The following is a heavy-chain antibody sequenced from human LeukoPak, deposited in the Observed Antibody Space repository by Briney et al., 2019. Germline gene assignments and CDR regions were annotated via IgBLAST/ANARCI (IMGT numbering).Heavy chain of an antibody. D-gene: IGHD5-12*01. CDR2: IYHSGST. J-gene: IGHJ3*02. CDR3: ARDIVDIVATIDDAFDI. Sequence: PSETLSLTCTVSGGSISSYYWSWIRQPPGKGLEWIGSIYHSGSTYYNPSLKSRVTISVDTSKNQFSLKLSSVTAADTAVYYCARDIVDIVATIDDAFDIWGQGTMVTVSS. CDR1: GGSISSYY. V-gene: IGHV4-38-2*02.